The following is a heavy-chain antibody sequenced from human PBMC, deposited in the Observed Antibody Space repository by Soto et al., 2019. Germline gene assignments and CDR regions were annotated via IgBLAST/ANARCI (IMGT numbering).Heavy chain of an antibody. CDR2: LENSGSA. D-gene: IGHD2-2*01. J-gene: IGHJ4*01. CDR3: ARSFCTDTSCSIFDS. V-gene: IGHV4-34*01. Sequence: LTCGVYVGPLSGYSWNWIRQSPGKGLEWIGQLENSGSAYYNPSLRSRVTISADTSKNQFSLKLTSVTTADTAVYFCARSFCTDTSCSIFDSWGLGTLVTVSS. CDR1: VGPLSGYS.